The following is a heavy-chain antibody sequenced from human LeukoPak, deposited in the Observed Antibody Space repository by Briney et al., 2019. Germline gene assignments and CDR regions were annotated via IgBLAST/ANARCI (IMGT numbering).Heavy chain of an antibody. V-gene: IGHV3-23*01. D-gene: IGHD3-22*01. CDR2: ISGSGGST. Sequence: PGGSLRLSCAASGFTFSSYGMSWVRQAPGKGLEWVSAISGSGGSTYYADSVKGRFTISRDNSKNTLYLQMNSLRAEDTALYYCAKGFGRIVVVTGMDVWGKGTTVTISS. CDR3: AKGFGRIVVVTGMDV. J-gene: IGHJ6*04. CDR1: GFTFSSYG.